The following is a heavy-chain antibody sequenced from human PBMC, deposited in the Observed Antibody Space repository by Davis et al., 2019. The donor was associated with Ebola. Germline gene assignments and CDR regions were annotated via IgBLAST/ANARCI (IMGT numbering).Heavy chain of an antibody. Sequence: MPSETLSLTCAVYGGSFSGYYWSWIRQPPGKGLEWIGELNHSGSTNYNPSLKSRVTISVDTSKNQFSLKLGSVTAADTAVYYCARGSQWLGPDYWGQGTLVTVSS. V-gene: IGHV4-34*01. D-gene: IGHD6-19*01. J-gene: IGHJ4*02. CDR1: GGSFSGYY. CDR3: ARGSQWLGPDY. CDR2: LNHSGST.